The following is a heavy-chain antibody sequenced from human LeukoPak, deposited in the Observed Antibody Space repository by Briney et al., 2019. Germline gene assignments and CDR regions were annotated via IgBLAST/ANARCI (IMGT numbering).Heavy chain of an antibody. J-gene: IGHJ4*02. Sequence: GGSLRLSCTASGFTLSNYAMSWVRQGPGKGLEWVSRINSDGSITSNADSVKGRFTISRDNAKNTLYLQMNSLRAEDTAVYYCASGLAVADARDYWGQGTLVTVSS. D-gene: IGHD6-19*01. CDR2: INSDGSIT. V-gene: IGHV3-74*01. CDR1: GFTLSNYA. CDR3: ASGLAVADARDY.